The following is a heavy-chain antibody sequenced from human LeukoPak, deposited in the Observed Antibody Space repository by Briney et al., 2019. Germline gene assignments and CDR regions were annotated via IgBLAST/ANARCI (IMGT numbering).Heavy chain of an antibody. CDR2: IRGDSVYS. J-gene: IGHJ4*02. V-gene: IGHV3-43*02. Sequence: GGSLRLSCAASGFTFEDYAMHWVRQIPGKGLELVSLIRGDSVYSNYADSVKGRFTIFRDHSRNSLFPPINRLTTEDPALYFCAKDDINGWYFIDFWGQGTRVTVSS. CDR1: GFTFEDYA. CDR3: AKDDINGWYFIDF. D-gene: IGHD6-19*01.